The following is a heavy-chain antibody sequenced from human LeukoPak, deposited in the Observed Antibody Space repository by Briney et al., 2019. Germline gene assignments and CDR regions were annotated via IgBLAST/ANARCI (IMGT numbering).Heavy chain of an antibody. V-gene: IGHV3-74*01. J-gene: IGHJ6*02. CDR3: ARAPGYYYYGMDV. Sequence: GGSLRLSCAASGFTFSSYWMHWVRQAPGKGLVWVSRINSDGSSTTYADTVKGRFTISRDNAKNSLYLQMNSLRDEDTAVYYCARAPGYYYYGMDVWGQGTTVTVSS. CDR2: INSDGSST. CDR1: GFTFSSYW.